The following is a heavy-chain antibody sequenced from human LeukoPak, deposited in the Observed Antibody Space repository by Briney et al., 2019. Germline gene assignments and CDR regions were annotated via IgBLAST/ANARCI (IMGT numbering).Heavy chain of an antibody. CDR3: AVLVGAYPFDY. CDR1: VYTFTSYY. V-gene: IGHV1-46*01. D-gene: IGHD1-26*01. Sequence: ASVKVSFKASVYTFTSYYMHWVRQAPGQGLEWMGIINPSGGSTSYAQKFQGRVTMTRDTSTSTVYMELSSLRSEDTAVYYCAVLVGAYPFDYWGQGTLVTVYS. CDR2: INPSGGST. J-gene: IGHJ4*02.